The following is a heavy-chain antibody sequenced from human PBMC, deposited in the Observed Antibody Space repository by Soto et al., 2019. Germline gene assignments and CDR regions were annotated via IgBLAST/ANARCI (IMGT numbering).Heavy chain of an antibody. V-gene: IGHV3-15*07. CDR1: GFIFSDAW. Sequence: EVQLVESGGDLVKPGGSLRLSCGASGFIFSDAWMNWVRQAPGKGLEWVGRIKSKVDGGTTDYSAPVTGSFNISRDDSKNTLYLQMNSLRTDDTGVYYCSTDRGGYYFGMDVWGPGTTVSVS. D-gene: IGHD3-22*01. CDR3: STDRGGYYFGMDV. J-gene: IGHJ6*02. CDR2: IKSKVDGGTT.